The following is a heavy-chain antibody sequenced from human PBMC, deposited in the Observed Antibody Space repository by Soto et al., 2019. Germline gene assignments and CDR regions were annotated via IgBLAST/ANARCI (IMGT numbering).Heavy chain of an antibody. V-gene: IGHV3-48*01. CDR3: AKGRGRPS. CDR2: ISSASATM. Sequence: EVQLVESGGGLVQPGGSLRLSCSASGFSFSSHSMNWVRQAPGKGLEWISYISSASATMYYADSVKGRFTISRDNAKNSLYLQMSSLIVEDTAVYYCAKGRGRPSWGQGTLVTVSS. J-gene: IGHJ5*02. D-gene: IGHD3-16*01. CDR1: GFSFSSHS.